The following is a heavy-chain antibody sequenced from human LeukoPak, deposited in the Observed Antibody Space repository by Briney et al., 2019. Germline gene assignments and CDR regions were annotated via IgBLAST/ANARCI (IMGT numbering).Heavy chain of an antibody. V-gene: IGHV1-46*01. CDR2: INPSGGST. CDR3: ARDHPDGMDV. J-gene: IGHJ6*02. CDR1: GYTLTSYH. Sequence: GASVKVSCKGSGYTLTSYHMHWVRQAPGQGLEWMGIINPSGGSTSYAQKFQGRVTMTRDTSTSTVYMELSSLRSEDTAVYYCARDHPDGMDVWGQGTTVTVSS.